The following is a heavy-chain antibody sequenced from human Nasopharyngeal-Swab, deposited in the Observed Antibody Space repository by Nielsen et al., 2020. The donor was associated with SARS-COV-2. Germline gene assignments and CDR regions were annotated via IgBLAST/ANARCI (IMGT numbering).Heavy chain of an antibody. J-gene: IGHJ4*02. CDR1: GLTFSSYA. Sequence: GRSLRLSCVASGLTFSSYAMSCVRQAPGKGLEWVSAIIGSGGSTYYADSVKGRFIISRDNSKNTLYLQMNSLRAEDTAVYYCAKSPNPRVYSSGFFDYWGQGTLVTVSS. D-gene: IGHD6-19*01. V-gene: IGHV3-23*01. CDR2: IIGSGGST. CDR3: AKSPNPRVYSSGFFDY.